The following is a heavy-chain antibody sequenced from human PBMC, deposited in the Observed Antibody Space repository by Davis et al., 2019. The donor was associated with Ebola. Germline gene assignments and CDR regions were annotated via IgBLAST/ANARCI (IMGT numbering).Heavy chain of an antibody. CDR3: TTPGGQDSGYDVFDI. V-gene: IGHV1-2*06. D-gene: IGHD5-12*01. CDR2: INPNSGGT. J-gene: IGHJ3*02. CDR1: GYTFTGYY. Sequence: ASVKVSCKASGYTFTGYYMHWVRQAPGQGLEWMGRINPNSGGTNYAQKLQGRVTVTRDPSTTTIYMDLSSLRSEDTALYYCTTPGGQDSGYDVFDIWGQGTMVTVSS.